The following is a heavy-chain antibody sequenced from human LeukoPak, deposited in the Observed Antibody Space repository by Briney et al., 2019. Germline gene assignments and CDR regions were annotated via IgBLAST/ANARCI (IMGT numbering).Heavy chain of an antibody. CDR3: AKYTRNSSGRFIDY. V-gene: IGHV3-30*02. D-gene: IGHD6-19*01. CDR1: GFTFSSYG. Sequence: PGGSLRLSCAASGFTFSSYGMHWVRQAPGKGLEWVAFIRYDGSNKYYADSVKGRFTISRDNSKNTLYLQMNSLRAEDTAVYYCAKYTRNSSGRFIDYWGQGTLVTVSS. CDR2: IRYDGSNK. J-gene: IGHJ4*02.